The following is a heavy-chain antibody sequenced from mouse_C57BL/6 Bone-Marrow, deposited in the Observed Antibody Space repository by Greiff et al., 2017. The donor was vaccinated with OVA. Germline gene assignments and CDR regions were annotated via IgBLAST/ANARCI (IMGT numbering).Heavy chain of an antibody. CDR2: IYPGDGDT. CDR3: ARKMVTFDY. V-gene: IGHV1-82*01. CDR1: GYAFSSSW. D-gene: IGHD2-3*01. Sequence: VQLQQSGPELVKPGASVKISCKASGYAFSSSWMNWVKQRPGKGLEWIGRIYPGDGDTNYNGKFKGKATLTADKSSSTAYMQLSSLTSEDSAVYFCARKMVTFDYWGQGTTLTVSP. J-gene: IGHJ2*01.